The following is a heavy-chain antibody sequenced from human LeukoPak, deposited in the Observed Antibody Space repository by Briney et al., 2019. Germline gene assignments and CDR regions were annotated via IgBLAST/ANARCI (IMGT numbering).Heavy chain of an antibody. CDR2: IYTSGST. Sequence: SETLSLTCTVSGGSISSGSYYWSWIRQPAGKGLEWIGRIYTSGSTNCNPSLKSRVTISVDTSKNQFSLKLSSVTAADTAVYYCARGGSSWYTWFDPWGQGTLVTVSS. CDR1: GGSISSGSYY. D-gene: IGHD6-13*01. V-gene: IGHV4-61*02. J-gene: IGHJ5*02. CDR3: ARGGSSWYTWFDP.